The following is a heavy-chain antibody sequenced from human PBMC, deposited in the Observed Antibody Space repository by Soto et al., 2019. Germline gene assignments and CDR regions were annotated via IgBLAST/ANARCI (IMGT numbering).Heavy chain of an antibody. V-gene: IGHV1-18*01. Sequence: ASVKVSCRAAGCTFTSYGSSWVRQAPGQGREGMGWISGYNGNTNYAQKFQGRVTMTTATSTSTAYMSLRTLRSDDNAVYYCARARYTSNGSNTWFDPWGQGTLVTVSS. CDR1: GCTFTSYG. CDR2: ISGYNGNT. CDR3: ARARYTSNGSNTWFDP. D-gene: IGHD1-20*01. J-gene: IGHJ5*02.